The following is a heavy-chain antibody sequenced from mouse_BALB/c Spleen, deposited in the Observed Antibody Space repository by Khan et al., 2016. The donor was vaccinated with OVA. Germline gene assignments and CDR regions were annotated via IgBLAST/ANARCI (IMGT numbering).Heavy chain of an antibody. Sequence: EVQLQESGPGLVKPSQSLSLTCTVTGYSITSGYGWNWIRQFPGNKLEWMGYISYSGSTNYNPSLTSRISITRATSKNQFFLQLNSVTTEYTATYYCARTARIKYWGQGTTLTVSS. CDR1: GYSITSGYG. J-gene: IGHJ2*01. CDR3: ARTARIKY. V-gene: IGHV3-2*02. D-gene: IGHD1-2*01. CDR2: ISYSGST.